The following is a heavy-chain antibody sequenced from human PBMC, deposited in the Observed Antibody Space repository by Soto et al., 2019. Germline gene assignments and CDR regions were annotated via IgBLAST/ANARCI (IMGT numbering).Heavy chain of an antibody. Sequence: SVKVSCKASGGTFSSYTISWVRQAPGQGLEWMGRIIPILGIANYAQKFKGRVTITADKSTSTAYMELSSLRSEDTAVYYCARGGEIRYFDWLLSYYYYYGMDVWGQGTTVTVSS. CDR2: IIPILGIA. CDR3: ARGGEIRYFDWLLSYYYYYGMDV. J-gene: IGHJ6*02. D-gene: IGHD3-9*01. V-gene: IGHV1-69*02. CDR1: GGTFSSYT.